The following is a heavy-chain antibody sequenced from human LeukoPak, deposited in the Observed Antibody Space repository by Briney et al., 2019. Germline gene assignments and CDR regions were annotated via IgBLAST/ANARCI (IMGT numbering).Heavy chain of an antibody. Sequence: ASVKVSCKASGYTFTSYYMHWVRQAPGQGLEWMGIINPSGGSTSYAQKFQGRVTMTRDTSTSTVYMELSSLRSEDTAVYYCARERDVVDSGTRTGDWFDPWGQGTLVTVSS. CDR2: INPSGGST. V-gene: IGHV1-46*01. CDR3: ARERDVVDSGTRTGDWFDP. J-gene: IGHJ5*02. CDR1: GYTFTSYY. D-gene: IGHD1-26*01.